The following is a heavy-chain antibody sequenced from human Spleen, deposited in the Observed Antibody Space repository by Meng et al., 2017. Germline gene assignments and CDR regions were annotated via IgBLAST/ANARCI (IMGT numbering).Heavy chain of an antibody. D-gene: IGHD2/OR15-2a*01. J-gene: IGHJ4*02. Sequence: QVQLVQSGAEGKKPGASGKVSCKAYGYTFTGYSMHWIRQAPGQGLEWMGRINPDSGTNYAQRFQGRVTLTWDTSISTAYMDLSSLRSDDTAMYYCAKDLSGSIDYWGQGTLVTVSS. CDR2: INPDSGT. CDR1: GYTFTGYS. CDR3: AKDLSGSIDY. V-gene: IGHV1-2*06.